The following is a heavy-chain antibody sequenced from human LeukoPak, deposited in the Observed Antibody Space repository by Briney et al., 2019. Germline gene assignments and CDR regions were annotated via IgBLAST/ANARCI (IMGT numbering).Heavy chain of an antibody. CDR2: INHSGST. CDR1: GGSISSGDYY. D-gene: IGHD2-2*01. CDR3: ARRPRYCSSTSCPFDP. Sequence: SETLSLTCTVSGGSISSGDYYWSWIRQPPGKGLEWIGEINHSGSTNYNPSLKSRVTISVDTSKNQFSLKLSSVTAADTAVYYCARRPRYCSSTSCPFDPWGQGTLVTVSS. V-gene: IGHV4-39*07. J-gene: IGHJ5*02.